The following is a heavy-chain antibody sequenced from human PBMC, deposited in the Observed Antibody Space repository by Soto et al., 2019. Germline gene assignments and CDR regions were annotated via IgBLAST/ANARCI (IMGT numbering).Heavy chain of an antibody. CDR2: INPSGGST. CDR3: ARELYYDYVWGSYRPNSPFDY. CDR1: GYTFTSYY. V-gene: IGHV1-46*01. Sequence: ASVKLSCKASGYTFTSYYMHWVRQAPGQGLEWMGIINPSGGSTSYAQKFQGRVTMTRDTSTSTVYMELSSLRSEDTAVYYCARELYYDYVWGSYRPNSPFDYWGQGTLVTVSS. D-gene: IGHD3-16*02. J-gene: IGHJ4*02.